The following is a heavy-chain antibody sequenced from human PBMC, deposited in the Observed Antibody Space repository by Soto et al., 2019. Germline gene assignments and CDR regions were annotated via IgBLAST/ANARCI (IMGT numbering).Heavy chain of an antibody. CDR3: GGGDY. CDR1: GFTFSTYW. V-gene: IGHV3-7*01. CDR2: IKHDRTQK. Sequence: EVQMVESGGDLVQPGGSLRLSCAASGFTFSTYWMNWVRQAPGKGLEWVANIKHDRTQKYYMDSVKGRFTISRDNAKNSLYLQISSLRVEDTAVYYCGGGDYWGQGTLVTVSS. D-gene: IGHD3-16*01. J-gene: IGHJ4*02.